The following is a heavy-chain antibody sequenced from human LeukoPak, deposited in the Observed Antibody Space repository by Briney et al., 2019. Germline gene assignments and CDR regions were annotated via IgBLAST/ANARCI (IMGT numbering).Heavy chain of an antibody. CDR3: VRGYSFGPYGMDV. D-gene: IGHD2-15*01. Sequence: PGGSLRLSCSASGXPFSSYAMHWVRQAPGKGLESVSAISDSGGSTYYADSVKGRFTISRDNSKNTLYLQMSSLRAEDTAVYFCVRGYSFGPYGMDVWGQGTTVTVSS. CDR2: ISDSGGST. J-gene: IGHJ6*02. CDR1: GXPFSSYA. V-gene: IGHV3-64D*09.